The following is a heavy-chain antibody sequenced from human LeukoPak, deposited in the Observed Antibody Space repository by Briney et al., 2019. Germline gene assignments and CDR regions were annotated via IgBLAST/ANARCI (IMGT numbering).Heavy chain of an antibody. CDR1: GGSISDYF. V-gene: IGHV4-59*01. CDR3: ARANNDYVWGSYRSPRFDY. Sequence: SETLSLTCTVSGGSISDYFWSWIRQPPGKGLEWIGYVYNSGNTNYNPSLKSRVTISVDTSKNQFSLKLSSVTAADTAVYYCARANNDYVWGSYRSPRFDYWGQGTLVTVSS. J-gene: IGHJ4*02. CDR2: VYNSGNT. D-gene: IGHD3-16*02.